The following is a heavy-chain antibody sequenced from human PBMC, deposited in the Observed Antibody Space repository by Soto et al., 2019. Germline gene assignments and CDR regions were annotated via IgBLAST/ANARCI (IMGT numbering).Heavy chain of an antibody. CDR3: ARGTRIRIMIREGGAFDY. CDR2: ISNDGSNK. Sequence: QVQLVESGGGVAQPGRSLRLSCAASEFTFSSYAIHWVRQAPGKGLEWVAVISNDGSNKYYAGSVKGRFTISRDNSKNTLYLQMNSLRPEDTAVYYCARGTRIRIMIREGGAFDYWGQGTLVTVSS. J-gene: IGHJ4*02. V-gene: IGHV3-30-3*01. D-gene: IGHD3-16*01. CDR1: EFTFSSYA.